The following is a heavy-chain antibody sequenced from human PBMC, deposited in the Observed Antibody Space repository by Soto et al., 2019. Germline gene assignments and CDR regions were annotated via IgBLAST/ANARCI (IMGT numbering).Heavy chain of an antibody. CDR3: GRDVVPGAYSYCYGMDV. V-gene: IGHV3-30-3*01. D-gene: IGHD2-2*01. Sequence: GGSLRLSCAASGFTFNTFAIRWVRQAPGKGLEWVAVISYDGDKTYYVDAVKGRFTISRDNSRNTVFLQMSSLRPDDTAVYYCGRDVVPGAYSYCYGMDVWGQGTTVTVSS. CDR2: ISYDGDKT. J-gene: IGHJ6*02. CDR1: GFTFNTFA.